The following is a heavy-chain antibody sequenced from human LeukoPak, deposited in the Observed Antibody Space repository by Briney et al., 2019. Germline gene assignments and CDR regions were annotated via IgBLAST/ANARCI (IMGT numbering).Heavy chain of an antibody. J-gene: IGHJ4*02. Sequence: PSETLPLTCAVYGGSFSGYHWSWIRQPPGKGLEWIGEINHSGSTNYNPSLKSRITISVDTSKNQFSLKLTSVTAADTAVYYCARGRGYNSFDYWGQGTLVTVSS. CDR1: GGSFSGYH. D-gene: IGHD3-16*02. V-gene: IGHV4-34*01. CDR2: INHSGST. CDR3: ARGRGYNSFDY.